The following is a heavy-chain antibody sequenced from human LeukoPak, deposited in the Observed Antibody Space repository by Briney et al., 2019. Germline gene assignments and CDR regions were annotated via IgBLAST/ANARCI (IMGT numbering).Heavy chain of an antibody. CDR2: IYYSGST. V-gene: IGHV4-59*01. CDR3: ARNPRIKGFDI. CDR1: GGSISSYY. Sequence: SETLSLTCTVSGGSISSYYWSWIRQPPGKGLEWIGYIYYSGSTNYNPSLKSRVTISVDTSKNQFSLKLSSVTAAATAVYYCARNPRIKGFDIWGQGTMVTVSS. J-gene: IGHJ3*02.